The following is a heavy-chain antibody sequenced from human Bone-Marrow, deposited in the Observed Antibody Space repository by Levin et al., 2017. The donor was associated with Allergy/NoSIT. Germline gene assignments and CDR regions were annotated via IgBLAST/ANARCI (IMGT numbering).Heavy chain of an antibody. J-gene: IGHJ2*01. CDR3: ARDKSSDGVTPDWYFDL. CDR1: GFTFSSYE. CDR2: ISSSGTTK. D-gene: IGHD2-21*02. Sequence: GGSLRLSCAASGFTFSSYEMNWVRQAPGKGLERISYISSSGTTKYYADSVKGRFTISSKNSLYLQMNSLRAEDTAIYYCARDKSSDGVTPDWYFDLWGRGTLVTVSS. V-gene: IGHV3-48*03.